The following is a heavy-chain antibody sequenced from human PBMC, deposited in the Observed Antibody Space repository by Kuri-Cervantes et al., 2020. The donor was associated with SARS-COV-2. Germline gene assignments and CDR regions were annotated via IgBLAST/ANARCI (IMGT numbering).Heavy chain of an antibody. CDR2: ISSSSSYI. Sequence: EGSLRLSCAASGFTFSSYSMNWVRQAPGKGLEWVSSISSSSSYIYYADSVKGRFTISRDNSKNTLYLQMNSLRAEDTAVYYCAKDQTYYYDSSGLGADAFDIWGQGTMVTVSS. V-gene: IGHV3-21*04. D-gene: IGHD3-22*01. J-gene: IGHJ3*02. CDR3: AKDQTYYYDSSGLGADAFDI. CDR1: GFTFSSYS.